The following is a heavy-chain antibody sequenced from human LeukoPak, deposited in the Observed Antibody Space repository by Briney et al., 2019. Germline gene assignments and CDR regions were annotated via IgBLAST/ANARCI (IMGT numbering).Heavy chain of an antibody. D-gene: IGHD3-10*01. Sequence: GGSLRLSCAASGFTFSTYSMNWVRQAPGKGLEWVSSISSGSSYKYYADSLKGRFTISRDNAKNSPYLQVNSLRAEDTAVYYCARACYYGSGSIPCFDYWGQGTLVTVSS. CDR2: ISSGSSYK. V-gene: IGHV3-21*01. CDR1: GFTFSTYS. J-gene: IGHJ4*02. CDR3: ARACYYGSGSIPCFDY.